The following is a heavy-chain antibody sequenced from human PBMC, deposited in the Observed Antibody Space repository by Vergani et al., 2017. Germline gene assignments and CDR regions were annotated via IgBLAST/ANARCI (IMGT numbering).Heavy chain of an antibody. CDR2: IYYSGST. J-gene: IGHJ6*03. V-gene: IGHV4-39*07. CDR1: GGSITSSSYY. Sequence: QLQLQESGPGLVKPSETLSLTCTVSGGSITSSSYYWGWIRQPPGKGLEWIGSIYYSGSTNYNPSLKSRFTISVDTSKDQFSLKLASLTAADTAVYYCARGGAYCGGYCRYYYYYMDVWGKGTTVTVSS. CDR3: ARGGAYCGGYCRYYYYYMDV. D-gene: IGHD2-21*02.